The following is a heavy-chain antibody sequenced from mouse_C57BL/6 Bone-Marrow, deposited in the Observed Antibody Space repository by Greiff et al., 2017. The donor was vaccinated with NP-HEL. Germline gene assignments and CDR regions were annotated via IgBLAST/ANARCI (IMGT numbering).Heavy chain of an antibody. CDR3: ARDNWDGFAY. Sequence: EVKLVESGGGLVKPGGSLKLSCAASGFTFSSYTMSWVRQTPEKRLEWVATISGGGGNTYYTDSVKGRFTLSSDNAKTTLYLQMSSLRAEDTALYYCARDNWDGFAYWGQGTLVTVSA. D-gene: IGHD4-1*02. V-gene: IGHV5-9*01. CDR2: ISGGGGNT. CDR1: GFTFSSYT. J-gene: IGHJ3*01.